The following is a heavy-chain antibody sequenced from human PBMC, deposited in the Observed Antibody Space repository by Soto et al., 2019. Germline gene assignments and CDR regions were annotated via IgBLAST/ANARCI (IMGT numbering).Heavy chain of an antibody. CDR1: GFSFSSHW. Sequence: GGSLRLSCAASGFSFSSHWMSWVRQAPGKGLEWVASIRPDGSDSHHVDSVKGRFTISRDNAQSLLYLQMNSLRVEDTAVFYCARLAGSRTIYDSWGQGALVTVSS. D-gene: IGHD2-21*01. V-gene: IGHV3-7*01. J-gene: IGHJ4*02. CDR2: IRPDGSDS. CDR3: ARLAGSRTIYDS.